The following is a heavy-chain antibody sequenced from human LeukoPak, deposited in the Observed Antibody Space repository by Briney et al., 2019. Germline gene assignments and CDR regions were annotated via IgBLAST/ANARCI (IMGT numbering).Heavy chain of an antibody. Sequence: ASVKVSCKASGYTLTGYFMHWVRQAPGQGLEWMGWINPNSGGTNYAQKFQGRVTMTRDTSISTAYMELSRLRSDDTAVYYCARGNAGSMIGDFWGQGTMVTVSS. CDR2: INPNSGGT. V-gene: IGHV1-2*02. CDR1: GYTLTGYF. CDR3: ARGNAGSMIGDF. J-gene: IGHJ3*01. D-gene: IGHD3-10*02.